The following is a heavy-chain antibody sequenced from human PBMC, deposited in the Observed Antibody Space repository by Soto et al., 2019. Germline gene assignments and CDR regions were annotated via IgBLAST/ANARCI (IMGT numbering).Heavy chain of an antibody. CDR2: INSRGTTI. V-gene: IGHV3-48*02. J-gene: IGHJ6*02. CDR1: GFTFSDYT. CDR3: ARGSRRGSYSYYGMDV. Sequence: LRLSCAVSGFTFSDYTMNWVRQTPGKGLEWLSYINSRGTTIYYADSVKGRFTISRDNANKSLNLQMNSLRDEDTAIYYCARGSRRGSYSYYGMDVWGHGTTVTVSS. D-gene: IGHD2-21*01.